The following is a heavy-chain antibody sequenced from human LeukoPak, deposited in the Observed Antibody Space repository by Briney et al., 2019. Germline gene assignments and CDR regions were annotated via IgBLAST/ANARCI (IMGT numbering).Heavy chain of an antibody. Sequence: SVKVSCKASGGTFSSYAISWVRQAPGQGLEWMGGIIPIFGTANYAQKFQGRVTITTDESTSTAYMELSSLRSEDTAVYYCARGDTMVRGVSGFDYWGQGTLVTVSS. D-gene: IGHD3-10*01. CDR1: GGTFSSYA. CDR3: ARGDTMVRGVSGFDY. V-gene: IGHV1-69*05. CDR2: IIPIFGTA. J-gene: IGHJ4*02.